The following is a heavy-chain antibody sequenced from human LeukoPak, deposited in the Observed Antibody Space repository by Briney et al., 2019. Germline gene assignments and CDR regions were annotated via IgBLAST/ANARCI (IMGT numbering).Heavy chain of an antibody. CDR3: ARARNIVLMVYAMEY. D-gene: IGHD2-8*01. Sequence: PGGSLRLSCAASGFTFSSYWMSWVRQAPGKGLEWVANIKQDGSEKYYVDSVKGRFTISRDNAKNSLYLQMNSLRAEDTAAYYCARARNIVLMVYAMEYWGQGTLVTVSS. V-gene: IGHV3-7*01. J-gene: IGHJ4*02. CDR1: GFTFSSYW. CDR2: IKQDGSEK.